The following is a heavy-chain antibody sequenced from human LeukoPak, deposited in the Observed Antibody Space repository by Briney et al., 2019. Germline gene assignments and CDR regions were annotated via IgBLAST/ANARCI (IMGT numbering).Heavy chain of an antibody. Sequence: SQTLSLTCTVSGGSISSGSYYWSWIRQPAGKGLEWVGRIYTSGSTNYNPSLKRRVTISVDTSKNQFSLKLSSVTAADTAVYYCARDPPPGRGYSGYDGDYWGQGTLVTVSS. CDR3: ARDPPPGRGYSGYDGDY. V-gene: IGHV4-61*02. D-gene: IGHD5-12*01. CDR1: GGSISSGSYY. CDR2: IYTSGST. J-gene: IGHJ4*02.